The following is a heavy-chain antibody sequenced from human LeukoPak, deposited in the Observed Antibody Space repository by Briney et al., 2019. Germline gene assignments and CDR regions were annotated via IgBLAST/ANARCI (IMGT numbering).Heavy chain of an antibody. Sequence: SETLSLTCTVSGGSISSGTYYWDWIRQPPGKGLEWIGSIYYSGSATYNPSLKSRVTISRDTSKNQFSLRLTSVTAADTAVYYCAPALYCSSTSCYSHWFDPWGQGTLVTVSS. CDR2: IYYSGSA. CDR3: APALYCSSTSCYSHWFDP. CDR1: GGSISSGTYY. J-gene: IGHJ5*02. V-gene: IGHV4-39*01. D-gene: IGHD2-2*01.